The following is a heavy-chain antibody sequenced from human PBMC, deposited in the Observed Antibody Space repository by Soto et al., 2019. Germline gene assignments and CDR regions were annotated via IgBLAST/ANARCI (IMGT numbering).Heavy chain of an antibody. V-gene: IGHV3-23*01. CDR1: GFPFSSYA. CDR3: AKDLTMGPRYDRSGYSYFDY. J-gene: IGHJ4*02. D-gene: IGHD3-22*01. Sequence: GGSLRLSCAASGFPFSSYAMSWVRQAPGKGLEWVSAISGSGGSTYYADSVKGRFTISRDNSKNTLYLQMNSLRAEDTAVYYCAKDLTMGPRYDRSGYSYFDYRGQGTLVTVSS. CDR2: ISGSGGST.